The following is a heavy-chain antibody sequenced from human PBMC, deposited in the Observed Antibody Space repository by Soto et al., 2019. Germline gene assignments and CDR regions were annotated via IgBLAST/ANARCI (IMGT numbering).Heavy chain of an antibody. CDR2: IIPISGTA. V-gene: IGHV1-69*01. CDR1: GGTLTSYA. CDR3: AARPAESSEGYFDC. J-gene: IGHJ4*02. Sequence: QVQLVQSGAEVKKPGSSVKVSCKASGGTLTSYAISWVRQAPGQGPEWMGGIIPISGTAHYAQKFQGRVSITADASTSTGYIELSRLRFDDTAVYYCAARPAESSEGYFDCLGQGILVSVSS. D-gene: IGHD2-15*01.